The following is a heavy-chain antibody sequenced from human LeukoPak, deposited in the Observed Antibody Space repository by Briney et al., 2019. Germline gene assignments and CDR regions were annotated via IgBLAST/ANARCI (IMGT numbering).Heavy chain of an antibody. J-gene: IGHJ4*02. CDR2: ISYDGSNK. V-gene: IGHV3-30*18. Sequence: GSLRLSCAASGFTFSSYGMHWVRQAPGKGLEWVAVISYDGSNKYYADSVKGRFTISRDNSKNTLYLQMNSLRAEDTAVYYCAKLYSSGWPLDYWGQGTLVTVSS. D-gene: IGHD6-19*01. CDR1: GFTFSSYG. CDR3: AKLYSSGWPLDY.